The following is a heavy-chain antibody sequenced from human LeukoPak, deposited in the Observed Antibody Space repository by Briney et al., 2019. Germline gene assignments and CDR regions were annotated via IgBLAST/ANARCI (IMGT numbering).Heavy chain of an antibody. D-gene: IGHD6-6*01. CDR2: IYSGGST. V-gene: IGHV3-66*01. Sequence: GGSLRLSCAASGFTVSSNYMSWVRQAPGKGLEWVSVIYSGGSTYYADSVKGRFTISRDNSKNTPYLQKNSLRAEDTAVDYCARDRRYYYGMDVWGQGTTVTVSS. CDR3: ARDRRYYYGMDV. J-gene: IGHJ6*02. CDR1: GFTVSSNY.